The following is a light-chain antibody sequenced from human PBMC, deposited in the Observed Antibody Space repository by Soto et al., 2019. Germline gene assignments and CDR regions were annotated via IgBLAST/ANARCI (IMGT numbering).Light chain of an antibody. CDR1: QVIDNW. CDR2: STS. V-gene: IGKV1-12*01. CDR3: KQSKSFPIT. Sequence: DIQMTQSPSSVSASVGDRVTITCRASQVIDNWLAWYQQKPGKAPKVLIYSTSSLQSGVPSRFSGSRSGTDFTLTISSLQPEDFATYYCKQSKSFPITLGGGTKVDIK. J-gene: IGKJ4*01.